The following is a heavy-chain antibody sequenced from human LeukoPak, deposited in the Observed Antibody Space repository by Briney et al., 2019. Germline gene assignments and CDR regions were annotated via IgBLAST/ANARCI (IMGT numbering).Heavy chain of an antibody. J-gene: IGHJ6*03. CDR1: GGSISSSSYY. CDR3: ARHLHYYDIPLKNYMDV. D-gene: IGHD3-22*01. CDR2: IYYSGST. Sequence: ASETLSLTCTVSGGSISSSSYYWGWIRQPPGKGLEWIGSIYYSGSTYYNPSLKSRVTISVDTSKNQFSLKLSSVTAADTAVYYCARHLHYYDIPLKNYMDVWGKGTTVTISS. V-gene: IGHV4-39*01.